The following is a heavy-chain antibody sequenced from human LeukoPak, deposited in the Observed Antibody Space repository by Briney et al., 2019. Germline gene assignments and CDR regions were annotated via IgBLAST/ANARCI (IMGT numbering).Heavy chain of an antibody. J-gene: IGHJ4*02. CDR1: GYTFSGYS. CDR3: ARDWAHGSFDY. CDR2: INPSSGSA. V-gene: IGHV1-46*01. D-gene: IGHD3-10*01. Sequence: ASVKVSCKASGYTFSGYSMHWVQQAPGQGPEWMGMINPSSGSATYAQKFQGSVTMTRDTSTTTLYMELSSLRSEDTAVYYCARDWAHGSFDYWGQGTPVIVSS.